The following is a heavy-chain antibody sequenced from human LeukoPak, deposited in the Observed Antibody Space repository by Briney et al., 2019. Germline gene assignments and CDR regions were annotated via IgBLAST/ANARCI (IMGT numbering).Heavy chain of an antibody. V-gene: IGHV3-13*01. J-gene: IGHJ6*02. CDR2: IGTAGDT. CDR3: ARGSSGYYPPYYYGMDV. D-gene: IGHD3-22*01. Sequence: GGSLRLSCAASGFTFSSYGMHWVRQATGKGLEWVSAIGTAGDTYYPGSVKGRFTISRENAKNSLYLQMNSLRAGDTAVYYCARGSSGYYPPYYYGMDVWGQGTTVTVSS. CDR1: GFTFSSYG.